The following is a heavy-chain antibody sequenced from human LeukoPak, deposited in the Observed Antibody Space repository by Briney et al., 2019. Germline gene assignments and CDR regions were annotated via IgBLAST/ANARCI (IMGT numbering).Heavy chain of an antibody. V-gene: IGHV3-30-3*01. D-gene: IGHD2-2*01. CDR3: APGYCSSTSCSYFDY. Sequence: GGSLRLSCAASGFTFSSYAMHWVRQAPGKGLEWVAVISYDGSNKYYADSVKGRFTISRDNSKNTLYLQMNSLRAEDTAVYYCAPGYCSSTSCSYFDYWGQGTLVTVSS. J-gene: IGHJ4*02. CDR2: ISYDGSNK. CDR1: GFTFSSYA.